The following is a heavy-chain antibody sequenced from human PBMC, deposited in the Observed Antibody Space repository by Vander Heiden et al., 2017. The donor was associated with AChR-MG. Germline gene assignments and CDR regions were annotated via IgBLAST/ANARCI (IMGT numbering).Heavy chain of an antibody. CDR3: ATETESKECGPFDY. Sequence: QVQLQQWGAGLLKPSETLSLTCAVYGGSFSGYYWSWIRQPPGKGLEWIGEINHSGSTNYNPSLKSRVTISVDTSKNQFSLKLSSVTAADTAVYYCATETESKECGPFDYWGQGTLVTVSS. CDR1: GGSFSGYY. V-gene: IGHV4-34*01. J-gene: IGHJ4*02. D-gene: IGHD2-21*01. CDR2: INHSGST.